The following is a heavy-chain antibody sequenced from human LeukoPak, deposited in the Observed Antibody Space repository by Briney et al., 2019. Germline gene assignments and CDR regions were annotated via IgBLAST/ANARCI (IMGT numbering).Heavy chain of an antibody. Sequence: GESLKISCKGSGYSFTGYWIGWVRQMPGKGLEWMGIIYPGDSDTRYSPSFQGQVTISADKSISTAYLQWSSLKASDTAMYYCASHRGLLNYYYGMDVWGQGTTVTVSS. CDR2: IYPGDSDT. J-gene: IGHJ6*02. CDR3: ASHRGLLNYYYGMDV. V-gene: IGHV5-51*01. D-gene: IGHD2-15*01. CDR1: GYSFTGYW.